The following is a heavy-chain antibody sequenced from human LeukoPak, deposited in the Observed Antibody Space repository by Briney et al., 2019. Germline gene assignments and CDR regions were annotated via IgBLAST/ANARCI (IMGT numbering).Heavy chain of an antibody. J-gene: IGHJ4*02. Sequence: GGSLRLSCAASGFTFSSYSMNWVRQAPGKGLEWVSSISSSSSYIYYADSVKGRFTTSRDSAKNSLYLQMNSLRAEDTAVYYCARMHYDSSGYGIDYWGQGTLVTVSS. V-gene: IGHV3-21*01. D-gene: IGHD3-22*01. CDR1: GFTFSSYS. CDR2: ISSSSSYI. CDR3: ARMHYDSSGYGIDY.